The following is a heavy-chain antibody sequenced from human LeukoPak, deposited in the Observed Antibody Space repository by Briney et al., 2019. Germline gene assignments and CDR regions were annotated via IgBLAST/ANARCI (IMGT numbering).Heavy chain of an antibody. Sequence: GASVKVSCKASGGTFSSYAISWVRQAPGQGLEWMGRIIPILGIANYAQKFQGRVTITADKSTSTAYMELSSLRSEDTAVYYCATYYGDYVPNYYYYGMDVWGQGTTVTVPS. CDR1: GGTFSSYA. D-gene: IGHD4-17*01. CDR3: ATYYGDYVPNYYYYGMDV. J-gene: IGHJ6*02. CDR2: IIPILGIA. V-gene: IGHV1-69*04.